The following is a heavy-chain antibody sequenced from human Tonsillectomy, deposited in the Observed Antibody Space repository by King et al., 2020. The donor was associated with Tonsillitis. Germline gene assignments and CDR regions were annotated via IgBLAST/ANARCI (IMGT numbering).Heavy chain of an antibody. CDR3: AKDQGAPFDY. CDR1: GFTFSSYG. Sequence: VQLVESGGGVVQPGGSLRLSYAASGFTFSSYGMHWVRQAPGKGLEWVAFIRYDGSNKYYADSVKGRFTISRDNSKNTLYLQMNSLRAEDTAVYYCAKDQGAPFDYWGQGTLVTVSS. J-gene: IGHJ4*02. D-gene: IGHD1-26*01. CDR2: IRYDGSNK. V-gene: IGHV3-30*02.